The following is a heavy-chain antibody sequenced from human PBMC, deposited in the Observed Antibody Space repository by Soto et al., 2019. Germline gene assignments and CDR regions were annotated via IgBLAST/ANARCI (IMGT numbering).Heavy chain of an antibody. CDR1: GFIVNSNY. Sequence: GSLRLSCAASGFIVNSNYMSWVRQAPGKGLEWVSVIYSGGSTYYADSVKGRFTISRDDSKNTLFLQMKSLRAEDTAVYYCASAKLLLPWLFDYWGQGTLVTVSS. CDR3: ASAKLLLPWLFDY. CDR2: IYSGGST. V-gene: IGHV3-66*01. J-gene: IGHJ4*02. D-gene: IGHD2-15*01.